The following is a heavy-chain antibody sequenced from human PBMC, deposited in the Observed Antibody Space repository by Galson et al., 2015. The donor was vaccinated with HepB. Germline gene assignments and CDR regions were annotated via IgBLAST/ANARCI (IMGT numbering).Heavy chain of an antibody. Sequence: SLRLSCAASGFTFSDYYMSWVRQAPGKGLEWVSYISSSSSYTNYADSVKGRFTISRDNAKNSLYLQMNSLRAEDTAVYYCATATEDYYYGMDVWGQGTTVTVSS. CDR1: GFTFSDYY. V-gene: IGHV3-11*06. CDR2: ISSSSSYT. CDR3: ATATEDYYYGMDV. J-gene: IGHJ6*02.